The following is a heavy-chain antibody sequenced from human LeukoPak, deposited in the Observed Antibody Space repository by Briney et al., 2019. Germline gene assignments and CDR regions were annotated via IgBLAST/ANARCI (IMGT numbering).Heavy chain of an antibody. V-gene: IGHV4-31*03. J-gene: IGHJ5*02. D-gene: IGHD6-13*01. CDR3: ARGAAAGIIWFDP. CDR2: IYYSGST. Sequence: SETLSLTCTVSGGSISRGGYYWSWIRQHPGKGLEWIGYIYYSGSTYYNPSLKSRVTISLDTSKNQFSLKLSSVTAADTAVYYCARGAAAGIIWFDPWGQGTLVTVSS. CDR1: GGSISRGGYY.